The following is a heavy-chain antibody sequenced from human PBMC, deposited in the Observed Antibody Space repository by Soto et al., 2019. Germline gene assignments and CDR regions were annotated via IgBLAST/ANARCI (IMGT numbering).Heavy chain of an antibody. J-gene: IGHJ6*02. CDR2: INPSDNNT. CDR3: ARDRQGGRDV. Sequence: QVHLVQSGAEVKKPGASVKVSCKTSGYTFTSYFMHWVRQAPGQGLEWMGIINPSDNNTSYAQKFQXXIXMXXNTATSAVYMELSGLRSEDTAVFCCARDRQGGRDVWGQGTTVTVSS. CDR1: GYTFTSYF. V-gene: IGHV1-46*01.